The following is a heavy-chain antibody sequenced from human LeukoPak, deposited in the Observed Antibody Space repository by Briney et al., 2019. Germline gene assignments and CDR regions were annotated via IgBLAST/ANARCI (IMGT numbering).Heavy chain of an antibody. D-gene: IGHD3-3*01. CDR2: ISYVGSNK. Sequence: PGGSLRLSCAASGFTFSRYAMHWVRQAPGRGLECVAVISYVGSNKYYADSVKGRFTISRENSKSTPYLQMNSLRAEDTAVYYCARDAPTYYDFWSGYYTVDYYYGMDVCGQGTTVTVSS. V-gene: IGHV3-30-3*01. J-gene: IGHJ6*02. CDR1: GFTFSRYA. CDR3: ARDAPTYYDFWSGYYTVDYYYGMDV.